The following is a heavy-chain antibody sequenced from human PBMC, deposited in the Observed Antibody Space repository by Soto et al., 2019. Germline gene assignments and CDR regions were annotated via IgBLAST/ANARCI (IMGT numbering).Heavy chain of an antibody. D-gene: IGHD1-26*01. Sequence: SVKVSCKASGGTFSSYAISWVRQAPGQGLEWMGGIIPIFGTANYAQKFQGRVTITADESTSTAYMELSSLRSEDTAVYYCARGDDSGSYLYYFDYWGQGTLVTVSS. CDR3: ARGDDSGSYLYYFDY. CDR1: GGTFSSYA. V-gene: IGHV1-69*13. J-gene: IGHJ4*02. CDR2: IIPIFGTA.